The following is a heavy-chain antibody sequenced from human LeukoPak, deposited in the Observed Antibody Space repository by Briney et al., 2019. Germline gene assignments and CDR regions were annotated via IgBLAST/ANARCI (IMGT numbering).Heavy chain of an antibody. CDR1: GYTFTSYY. CDR2: INPSGGST. J-gene: IGHJ3*02. CDR3: ARDRVAYWSPFDI. D-gene: IGHD2-8*02. Sequence: ASVKVSCKASGYTFTSYYMHWVRQAPGQGLEWMGIINPSGGSTSYAQKFQGRGTMTRDTSTSTVYMELSSLRSEDTAVYYCARDRVAYWSPFDIWGQGTMVTVSS. V-gene: IGHV1-46*03.